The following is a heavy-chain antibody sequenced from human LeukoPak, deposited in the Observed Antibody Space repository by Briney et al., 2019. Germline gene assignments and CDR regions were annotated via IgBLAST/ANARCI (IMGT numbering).Heavy chain of an antibody. Sequence: GGSLRLSCAVSGFTFSSYIMTWVRQAPGKGLEWVSSISSSSSFIYYADSVRGRFSISRDNAKNSLYLQMNSLRAEDTAVYYCARRAGAYSHPYDYWGQGTLVTVSS. J-gene: IGHJ4*02. D-gene: IGHD4/OR15-4a*01. CDR3: ARRAGAYSHPYDY. V-gene: IGHV3-21*04. CDR2: ISSSSSFI. CDR1: GFTFSSYI.